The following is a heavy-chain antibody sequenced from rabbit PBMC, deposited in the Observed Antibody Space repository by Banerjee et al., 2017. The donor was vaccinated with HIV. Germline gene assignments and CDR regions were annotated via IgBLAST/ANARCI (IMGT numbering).Heavy chain of an antibody. V-gene: IGHV1S40*01. D-gene: IGHD1-1*01. J-gene: IGHJ6*01. CDR3: ARGSSVGYYYYGMDL. CDR1: GFSFSSTYW. Sequence: QSLEESGGDLVKPGGSLTLSCTASGFSFSSTYWGCWVRQAPGKGLEWIACIHGGSSGITYYASWAKGRFTISKTSSTTVTLQMTSLTAADTAAYFCARGSSVGYYYYGMDLWGPGTLVTVS. CDR2: IHGGSSGIT.